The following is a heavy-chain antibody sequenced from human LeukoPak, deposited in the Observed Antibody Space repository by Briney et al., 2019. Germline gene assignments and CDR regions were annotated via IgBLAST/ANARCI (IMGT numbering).Heavy chain of an antibody. CDR3: AKARPGPWFGEPPYFDY. CDR2: ISGSGGST. J-gene: IGHJ4*02. D-gene: IGHD3-10*01. V-gene: IGHV3-23*01. Sequence: GGSLRLSCAASGFTFSSYAMSWVRQAPGKGLEWVSAISGSGGSTYYADSVKGRFTISRDNSKNTLYLQMNSLRAEDTAVYYCAKARPGPWFGEPPYFDYWGQGTLVTVSS. CDR1: GFTFSSYA.